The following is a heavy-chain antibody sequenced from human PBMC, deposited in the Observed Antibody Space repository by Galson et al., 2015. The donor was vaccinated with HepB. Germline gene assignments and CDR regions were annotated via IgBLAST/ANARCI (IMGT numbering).Heavy chain of an antibody. J-gene: IGHJ4*02. V-gene: IGHV3-74*01. CDR1: GFTFSRYW. Sequence: SLRLSCAASGFTFSRYWMHWVRQAPGKGLVWVSRINPDGSTTDYADSVNYADSVKGRFTISRDNARNTLYLQMNSLRAEDTAVYYCVAGVVGGTFDYWGQGTLATVSS. CDR3: VAGVVGGTFDY. CDR2: INPDGSTT. D-gene: IGHD1-26*01.